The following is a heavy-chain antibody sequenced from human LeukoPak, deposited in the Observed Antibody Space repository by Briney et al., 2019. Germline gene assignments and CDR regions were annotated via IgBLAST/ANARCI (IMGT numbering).Heavy chain of an antibody. Sequence: SETLSLTCTVSGGSISSYYWSWIRQPTGKGVEWIGNIYESGSTNYNPSLMSRVTISVDTSKNQCSLKLSSVTAADTAVYYCARQSISGSSLSYFDYWGQGTLVNVSS. CDR2: IYESGST. CDR1: GGSISSYY. V-gene: IGHV4-59*01. J-gene: IGHJ4*02. CDR3: ARQSISGSSLSYFDY. D-gene: IGHD3-22*01.